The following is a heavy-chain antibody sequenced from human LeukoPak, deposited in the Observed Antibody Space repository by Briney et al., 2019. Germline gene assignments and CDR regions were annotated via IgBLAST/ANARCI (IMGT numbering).Heavy chain of an antibody. V-gene: IGHV1-18*01. Sequence: ASVKVSCKASGHTFTSYAISWVRQAPGQGLEWMGWISAYNGNTNYAQKLQVRVTMTTDTSTRTAYMELSRLRSDDTAVYYCARQKSGSALDYWGQGTPVTVSS. J-gene: IGHJ4*02. D-gene: IGHD5-12*01. CDR3: ARQKSGSALDY. CDR1: GHTFTSYA. CDR2: ISAYNGNT.